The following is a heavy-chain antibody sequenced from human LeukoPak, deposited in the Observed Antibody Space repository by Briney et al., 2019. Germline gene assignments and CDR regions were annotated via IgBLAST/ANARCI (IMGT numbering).Heavy chain of an antibody. D-gene: IGHD6-19*01. Sequence: TSETLSLTCAVYGGSFSDYYWSWIRQPPGKGLEWIGEINHSGSTNYNPSLKSRVTISVDTSKNQFSLKLSSVTAADTALYYCARGRLYGGWYRWDYFDYWGQGTLVTVSS. J-gene: IGHJ4*02. CDR1: GGSFSDYY. CDR2: INHSGST. CDR3: ARGRLYGGWYRWDYFDY. V-gene: IGHV4-34*01.